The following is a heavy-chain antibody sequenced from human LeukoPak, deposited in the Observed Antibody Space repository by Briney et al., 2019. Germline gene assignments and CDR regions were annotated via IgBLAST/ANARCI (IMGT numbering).Heavy chain of an antibody. CDR1: GGSFSGCY. D-gene: IGHD3-22*01. CDR2: INHSGGT. J-gene: IGHJ3*02. CDR3: ASAMIGVPDDAFDI. Sequence: SETLSLTCAVYGGSFSGCYWSWIRQPPGKGPEWIGEINHSGGTNYNPSLKSRVTISVDTSKNQFSLKLSSVTAADTAVYYCASAMIGVPDDAFDIWGQGTMVTVSS. V-gene: IGHV4-34*01.